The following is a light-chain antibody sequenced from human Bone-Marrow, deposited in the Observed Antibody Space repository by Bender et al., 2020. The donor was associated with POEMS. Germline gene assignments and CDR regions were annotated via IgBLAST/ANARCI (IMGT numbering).Light chain of an antibody. CDR2: NVI. Sequence: QSALTQPASVSGSPGQSITLSCTGSSSDVGAYEFVSWYQRHPGKAPKLLIYNVIHRSSGVSNRFSGSKSGNTASLTISGLQAEDEAEYYCSSYTASGTIVFGAGTRVAVL. J-gene: IGLJ1*01. V-gene: IGLV2-14*03. CDR1: SSDVGAYEF. CDR3: SSYTASGTIV.